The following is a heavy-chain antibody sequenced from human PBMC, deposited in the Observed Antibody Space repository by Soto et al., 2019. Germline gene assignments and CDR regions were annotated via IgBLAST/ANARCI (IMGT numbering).Heavy chain of an antibody. CDR2: IYYSGST. V-gene: IGHV4-39*01. Sequence: SETLSLTCTVSGGSISSSSYYWGWIRQPPGKGLEWIGSIYYSGSTYYNPSLKSRVTISVDTSKNQFSLKLSSVTAADTAVYYCASIGDSSSWYFPPIPKNDYWGQGTLVTVSS. D-gene: IGHD6-13*01. CDR3: ASIGDSSSWYFPPIPKNDY. J-gene: IGHJ4*02. CDR1: GGSISSSSYY.